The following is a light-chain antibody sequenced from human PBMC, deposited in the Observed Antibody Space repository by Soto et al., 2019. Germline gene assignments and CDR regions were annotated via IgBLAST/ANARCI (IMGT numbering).Light chain of an antibody. CDR2: DVS. J-gene: IGLJ1*01. CDR3: SSYTSSSTLLYV. Sequence: QSALTQPASVSGSPGQSITISCTGTSSDAGGYNYVSWYPQHPGKAPKLMIYDVSNRPSGVSNRFSGSKSGNTASLTISGLQAEDEADYYCSSYTSSSTLLYVFGTGTKLTVL. CDR1: SSDAGGYNY. V-gene: IGLV2-14*01.